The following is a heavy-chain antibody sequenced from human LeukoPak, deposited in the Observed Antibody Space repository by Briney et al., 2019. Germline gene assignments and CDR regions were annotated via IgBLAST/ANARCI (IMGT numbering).Heavy chain of an antibody. Sequence: GGSLRLSCSASGFTFTSHVMHWVRQAPGKGLEWVSVIYSGGSTYYADSVKGRFTISRDNSKNTLYLQMNSLRAEDTAVYYCARDRITMVRGVMVSWFDPWGQGTLVTVSS. V-gene: IGHV3-53*01. CDR2: IYSGGST. CDR3: ARDRITMVRGVMVSWFDP. D-gene: IGHD3-10*01. CDR1: GFTFTSHV. J-gene: IGHJ5*02.